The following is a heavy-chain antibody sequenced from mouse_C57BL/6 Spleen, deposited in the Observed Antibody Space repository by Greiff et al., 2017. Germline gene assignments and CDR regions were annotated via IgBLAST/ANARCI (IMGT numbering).Heavy chain of an antibody. J-gene: IGHJ2*01. CDR2: IDPSDSYT. CDR1: GYTFTSYW. CDR3: ARDDHGSSDGGDY. D-gene: IGHD1-1*01. Sequence: VQLQQPGAELVRPGTSVKLSCKASGYTFTSYWMHWVKQRPGQGLEWIGVIDPSDSYTNYNQKFKGKATLTVDTSSSTAYMQLSSLTSEDSAVYYCARDDHGSSDGGDYGGQGTTLTVSS. V-gene: IGHV1-59*01.